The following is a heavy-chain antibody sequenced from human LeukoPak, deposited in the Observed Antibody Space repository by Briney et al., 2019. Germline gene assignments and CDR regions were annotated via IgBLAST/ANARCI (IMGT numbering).Heavy chain of an antibody. CDR3: AKDLPHPDCSSTSCYGVSNAFDI. V-gene: IGHV3-23*01. Sequence: GGSLRLSCAASGFTFSSYAMSWVRQAPGKGLEWVSAISGSGGSTYYADSVKGRFTTSRDNSKNTLYLQMNSLRAEDTAVYYCAKDLPHPDCSSTSCYGVSNAFDIWGQGTMVTVSS. J-gene: IGHJ3*02. CDR1: GFTFSSYA. D-gene: IGHD2-2*01. CDR2: ISGSGGST.